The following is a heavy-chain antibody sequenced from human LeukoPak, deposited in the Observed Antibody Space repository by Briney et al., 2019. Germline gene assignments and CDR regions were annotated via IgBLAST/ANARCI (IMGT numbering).Heavy chain of an antibody. CDR1: GYTFTSYY. D-gene: IGHD3-22*01. CDR3: AAGYYYDSSGPPLADY. J-gene: IGHJ4*02. CDR2: INPSGGST. V-gene: IGHV1-46*01. Sequence: ASVKVSCKASGYTFTSYYMHWVRQAPGQGLEWMGIINPSGGSTSYAQKFQGRVTMTRDMSTSTVYMELSRLRSDDTAVYYCAAGYYYDSSGPPLADYWGQGTLVTVSS.